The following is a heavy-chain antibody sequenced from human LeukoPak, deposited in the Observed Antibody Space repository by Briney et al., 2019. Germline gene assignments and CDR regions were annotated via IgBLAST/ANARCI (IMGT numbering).Heavy chain of an antibody. CDR3: ATTRGSYYCYYMDV. V-gene: IGHV1-69*05. D-gene: IGHD5-24*01. CDR1: GGTFSSYA. CDR2: IIPIFGTA. J-gene: IGHJ6*03. Sequence: SVKVSCKASGGTFSSYAISWVRQAPGQGLEWMGRIIPIFGTANYAQKFQGRVTITTDESTSTAYMELSSLRSEDTAVYYCATTRGSYYCYYMDVWGKGTAVTVSS.